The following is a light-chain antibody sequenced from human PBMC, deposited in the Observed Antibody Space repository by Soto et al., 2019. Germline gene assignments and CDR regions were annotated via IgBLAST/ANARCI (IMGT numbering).Light chain of an antibody. Sequence: QLVLTQPPSVSGAPGQRVTISCTGTSSNIGAGYDVHWYQQVPGTSPKLLIFVNSNRPSGVPDRFSGSKSGTSASLAITGLQAEYEADYYCQSYDSSLSVHVVFGGGTKLTVL. J-gene: IGLJ2*01. CDR3: QSYDSSLSVHVV. CDR1: SSNIGAGYD. V-gene: IGLV1-40*01. CDR2: VNS.